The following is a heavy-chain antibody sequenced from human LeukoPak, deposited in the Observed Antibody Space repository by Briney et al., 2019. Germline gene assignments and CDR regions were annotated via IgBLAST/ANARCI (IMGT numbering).Heavy chain of an antibody. D-gene: IGHD3-9*01. CDR1: GYSFTSYW. J-gene: IGHJ1*01. CDR3: ARRAGAYFDWSEYFQH. V-gene: IGHV5-51*01. Sequence: GESLKISCKGSGYSFTSYWIGWVRQMPGKGLERMGIIYPGDSDTRYSPSFQGQVTISADKSISTAYLQWSSLKASDTAMYYCARRAGAYFDWSEYFQHWGQGTLVTVSS. CDR2: IYPGDSDT.